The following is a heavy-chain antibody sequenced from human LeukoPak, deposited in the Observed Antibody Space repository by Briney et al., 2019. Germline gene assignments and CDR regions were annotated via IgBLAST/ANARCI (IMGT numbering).Heavy chain of an antibody. Sequence: ASVKVSCKASGYTFTSYDINWVRQAPGQGLEWMGWMNPNSGSTGYAQKFQGRVTMTVSTSISTAYMELRSLRSEDTAVYYYDIRIPARYRTLLYPRGHGTPVSVSS. CDR3: DIRIPARYRTLLYP. CDR1: GYTFTSYD. D-gene: IGHD6-13*01. J-gene: IGHJ5*02. CDR2: MNPNSGST. V-gene: IGHV1-8*01.